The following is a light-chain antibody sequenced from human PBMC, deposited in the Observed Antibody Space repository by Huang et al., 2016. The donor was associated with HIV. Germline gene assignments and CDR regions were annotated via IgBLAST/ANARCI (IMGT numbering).Light chain of an antibody. CDR3: QQRNDWPPYT. J-gene: IGKJ2*01. CDR1: QSVTNF. V-gene: IGKV3-11*01. Sequence: EVVLTQSPATLSLSPGERATLSCRASQSVTNFLAWYQQKPGQPPRLLIYDASTRATGIPPRFSGSGSGTEFTLTISSLEPEDFAVYYCQQRNDWPPYTFGQGTRLEIK. CDR2: DAS.